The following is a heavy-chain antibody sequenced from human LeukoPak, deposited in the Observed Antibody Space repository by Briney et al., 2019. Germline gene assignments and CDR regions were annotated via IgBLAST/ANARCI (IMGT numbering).Heavy chain of an antibody. Sequence: PSETLSLTCAVYGGSFSGYYWSWIRQPLGKGLEWIGEINDIGNTNYDPSLRSRVTISVDTSKNQFSLSLTSATAADTAVYFCARLGSVGYYNYQYMDIWGNGTTVTVSS. D-gene: IGHD3-10*01. CDR1: GGSFSGYY. V-gene: IGHV4-34*01. CDR2: INDIGNT. J-gene: IGHJ6*03. CDR3: ARLGSVGYYNYQYMDI.